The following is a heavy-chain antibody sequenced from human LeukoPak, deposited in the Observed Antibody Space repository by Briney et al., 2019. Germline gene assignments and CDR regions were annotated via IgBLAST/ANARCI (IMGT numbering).Heavy chain of an antibody. V-gene: IGHV3-9*01. CDR3: AKDLDPGIAVAGIFDY. CDR2: ISWNSGSI. D-gene: IGHD6-19*01. Sequence: PGGSLRLSCAASGFTFDDYAMPWVRQAPGKGLEWVSGISWNSGSIGYADSVKGRFTISRDNAKNSLYLQMNSLRAEDTALYYCAKDLDPGIAVAGIFDYWGQGTLVTVSS. CDR1: GFTFDDYA. J-gene: IGHJ4*02.